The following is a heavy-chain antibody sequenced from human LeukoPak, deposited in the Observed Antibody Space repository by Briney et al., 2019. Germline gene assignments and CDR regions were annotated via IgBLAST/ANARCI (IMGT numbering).Heavy chain of an antibody. D-gene: IGHD5-18*01. Sequence: GESLKISCKGSGYSFNTYWIGWVRQMPGKGLEWMGIIYPGDSDTRYSPSFQGQVTISADKSISTAYLQWSSLKASDTAMYYCARSPLLRGYSYGKFDYWGQGTLVTVSS. V-gene: IGHV5-51*01. CDR2: IYPGDSDT. CDR3: ARSPLLRGYSYGKFDY. J-gene: IGHJ4*02. CDR1: GYSFNTYW.